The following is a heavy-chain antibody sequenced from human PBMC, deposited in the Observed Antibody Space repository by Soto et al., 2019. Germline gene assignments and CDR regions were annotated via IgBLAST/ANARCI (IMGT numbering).Heavy chain of an antibody. D-gene: IGHD2-15*01. Sequence: QVQLQESGPGLVKPSQTLSLTCTVSGGSISSGNYYWSWIRQHPGKGLEWIGYIFYSGSTYYNPSLQSRVTISVDTSKNQFPLKLSSVTAADTAVYYCARGGSGDIVVVAAIDYWGQGTLVTVSS. J-gene: IGHJ4*02. V-gene: IGHV4-31*03. CDR3: ARGGSGDIVVVAAIDY. CDR2: IFYSGST. CDR1: GGSISSGNYY.